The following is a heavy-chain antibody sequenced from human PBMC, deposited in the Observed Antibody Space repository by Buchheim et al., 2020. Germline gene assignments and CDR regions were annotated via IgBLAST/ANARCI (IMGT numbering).Heavy chain of an antibody. Sequence: EVQLVESGGGLVQPGGSLRLSCAASGFIFSNYWMHWVRQAPGKGLVWVSLIYSDGTNTNYADSVKGRITISRDNAKSTLYLQMNSLRAEDTVVYYCARGGGSDKLDYWGQG. CDR1: GFIFSNYW. D-gene: IGHD5-24*01. CDR2: IYSDGTNT. J-gene: IGHJ4*02. V-gene: IGHV3-74*01. CDR3: ARGGGSDKLDY.